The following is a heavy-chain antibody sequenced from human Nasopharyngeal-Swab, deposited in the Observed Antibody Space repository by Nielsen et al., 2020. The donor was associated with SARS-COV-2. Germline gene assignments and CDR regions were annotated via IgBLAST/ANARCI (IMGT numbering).Heavy chain of an antibody. CDR1: GFTFSDYY. V-gene: IGHV3-11*03. D-gene: IGHD6-6*01. J-gene: IGHJ4*02. CDR3: ARRWSSSSGFDY. CDR2: ISSSSTYT. Sequence: GESLKISCAASGFTFSDYYMSWIRQAPGKGLEWVSYISSSSTYTDYADSVKGRFNISRDNAKNSLYLQMNSLRAEDTAVYYCARRWSSSSGFDYWGQGTLVTVSS.